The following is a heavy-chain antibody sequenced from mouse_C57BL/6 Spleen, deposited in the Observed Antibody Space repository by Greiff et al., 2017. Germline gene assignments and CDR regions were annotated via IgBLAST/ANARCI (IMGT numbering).Heavy chain of an antibody. J-gene: IGHJ2*01. CDR2: INYDGSST. V-gene: IGHV5-16*01. Sequence: EVMLVESEGGLVQPGSSMKLSCTASGFTFSDYYMAWVRQVPEKGLEWVANINYDGSSTYYLDSLKSRFIISRDNAKNILYLQMSSLKSEDTATYYCAREYDYDGGYFDDWGQGTTLTVSS. CDR3: AREYDYDGGYFDD. CDR1: GFTFSDYY. D-gene: IGHD2-4*01.